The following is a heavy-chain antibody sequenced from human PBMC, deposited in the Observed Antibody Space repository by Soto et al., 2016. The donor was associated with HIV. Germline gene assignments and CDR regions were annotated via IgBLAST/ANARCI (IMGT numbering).Heavy chain of an antibody. CDR2: INHSGST. J-gene: IGHJ2*01. Sequence: QVQVQQWGAGLLKPSETLSLTCAVYGGSFSGYYWSWIRQPPGKGLEWIGEINHSGSTNYNPSLKSRVTISVDTSKNQFSLKLSSVTAADTAVYYCAREAKLHYYDSSGFPLWYFDLWGLAPWSLSPQ. V-gene: IGHV4-34*01. D-gene: IGHD3-22*01. CDR1: GGSFSGYY. CDR3: AREAKLHYYDSSGFPLWYFDL.